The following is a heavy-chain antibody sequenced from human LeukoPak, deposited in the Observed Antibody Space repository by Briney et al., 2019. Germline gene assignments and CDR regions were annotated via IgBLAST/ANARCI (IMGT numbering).Heavy chain of an antibody. CDR2: IKQDGSTK. CDR3: TRDNDGSLDF. V-gene: IGHV3-7*01. D-gene: IGHD1-26*01. J-gene: IGHJ4*02. Sequence: PGGSLRLSCSPASFIYQKSWEAGARQAPGKGLEWVANIKQDGSTKHYADSLKGRFTISRDNHNNSLYLQMNNLRGDAKAVYYFTRDNDGSLDFCGQGSLVTVAS. CDR1: SFIYQKSW.